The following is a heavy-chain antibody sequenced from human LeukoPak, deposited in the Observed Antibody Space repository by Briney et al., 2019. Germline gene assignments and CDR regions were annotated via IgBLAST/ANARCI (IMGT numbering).Heavy chain of an antibody. CDR2: ISYDGSNK. CDR1: GFTFSSYA. CDR3: ARSRVHAKYYYDSSGYYYSFDY. J-gene: IGHJ4*02. V-gene: IGHV3-30*04. Sequence: PGGSLRLSCAASGFTFSSYAMHWVRQAPGKGLEWVAVISYDGSNKYYADSVKGRFTISRDNSKNTLYLQMNSLRAEDTAVYYCARSRVHAKYYYDSSGYYYSFDYWGQGTLVTVSS. D-gene: IGHD3-22*01.